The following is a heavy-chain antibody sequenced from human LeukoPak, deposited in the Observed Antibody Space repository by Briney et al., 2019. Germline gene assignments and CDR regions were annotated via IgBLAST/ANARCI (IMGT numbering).Heavy chain of an antibody. J-gene: IGHJ3*01. V-gene: IGHV1-69*05. D-gene: IGHD3-22*01. CDR1: GGTFSSYA. CDR3: VRVDGYYFSDAFDV. Sequence: GSSVKVSCKASGGTFSSYAISWVRQAPGQGLEWMGGIIPIFGTANYAQKFQGRVTITTDESTSTAYMELSSLRSEDTAVYYCVRVDGYYFSDAFDVWGQGTMVTVSS. CDR2: IIPIFGTA.